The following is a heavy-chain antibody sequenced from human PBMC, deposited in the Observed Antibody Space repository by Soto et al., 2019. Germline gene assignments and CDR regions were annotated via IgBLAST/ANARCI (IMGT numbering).Heavy chain of an antibody. J-gene: IGHJ5*02. V-gene: IGHV3-48*01. CDR1: GFTFSSYS. CDR2: ISSSSSTI. Sequence: GESLKISCAASGFTFSSYSMNWVRQAPGKGLEWVSYISSSSSTIYYADSVKGRFTISRDNAKNSLYLQMNSLRAEDTAVYYCARDKARGKFFGVVIGPRITFDPWGQGTLVTVSS. D-gene: IGHD3-3*01. CDR3: ARDKARGKFFGVVIGPRITFDP.